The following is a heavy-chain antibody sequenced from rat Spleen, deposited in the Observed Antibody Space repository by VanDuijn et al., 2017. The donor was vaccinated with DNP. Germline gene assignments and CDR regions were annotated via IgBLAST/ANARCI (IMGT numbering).Heavy chain of an antibody. Sequence: EVQLVESGGGLVQPGRSLKLSCAASGFTFSNYGMAWVRQTPTKGLEWVASITNSGGSTYYRDSVKGRFTISRDNAKSTLYLQMDSLRSEDTATYYCTTSGIIKGWFAYWGQGTLVTVSS. J-gene: IGHJ3*01. CDR2: ITNSGGST. D-gene: IGHD1-4*01. V-gene: IGHV5-27*01. CDR1: GFTFSNYG. CDR3: TTSGIIKGWFAY.